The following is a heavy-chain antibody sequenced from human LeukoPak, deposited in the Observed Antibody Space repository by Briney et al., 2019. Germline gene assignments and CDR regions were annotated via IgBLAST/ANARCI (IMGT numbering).Heavy chain of an antibody. J-gene: IGHJ4*02. D-gene: IGHD1-26*01. Sequence: PGGSLRLSCAASGFIFSSYAMSWVRHTPGQGLEWVSAISSSGGTTYYADSVKGRFTISRDNSRHTLYLQMNSLKAEDTAVYYCVKAIAGATDWGQGTLVTVSS. CDR1: GFIFSSYA. V-gene: IGHV3-23*01. CDR3: VKAIAGATD. CDR2: ISSSGGTT.